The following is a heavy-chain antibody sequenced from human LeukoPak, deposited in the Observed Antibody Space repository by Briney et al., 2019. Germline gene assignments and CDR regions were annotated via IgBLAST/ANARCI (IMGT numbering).Heavy chain of an antibody. V-gene: IGHV3-48*02. D-gene: IGHD6-19*01. CDR2: ISSSGSTM. CDR3: ARFPVSSGWSFDY. CDR1: GFTFSSHS. Sequence: GGSLRLSCAASGFTFSSHSMNWVRLAPGKGLEWVSYISSSGSTMYYADSVKGRFTISRDNAENSLYLQMNSLRDDDTAVYYCARFPVSSGWSFDYWGQGALVTVSS. J-gene: IGHJ4*02.